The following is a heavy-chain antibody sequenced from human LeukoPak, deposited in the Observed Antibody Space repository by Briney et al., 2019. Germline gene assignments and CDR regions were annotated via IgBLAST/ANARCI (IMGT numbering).Heavy chain of an antibody. Sequence: GASVKVSCKASGYTFTSYGISWVRQAPGQGFEWMGWINPNSGGTNYAQKFQGRVTMTRDTSISTAYMELSRLRSDDTAVYYCARVGDGDYPDDWYFDLWGRGTLVTVSS. J-gene: IGHJ2*01. V-gene: IGHV1-2*02. CDR3: ARVGDGDYPDDWYFDL. CDR2: INPNSGGT. D-gene: IGHD4-17*01. CDR1: GYTFTSYG.